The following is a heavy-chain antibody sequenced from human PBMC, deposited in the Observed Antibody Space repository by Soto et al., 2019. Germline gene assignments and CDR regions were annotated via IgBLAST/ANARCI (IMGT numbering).Heavy chain of an antibody. D-gene: IGHD6-19*01. CDR2: IIPILGIA. Sequence: QVQLVQSGAEVKKPGSSVKVSCKASGGTFSSYTISWVRQAPGQGLEWMGRIIPILGIANYAQKFQGRVTITADKSTSTAYMEQSSLTSEDTAVYYCARGVAGTLDYWGQGTLVTVSS. CDR1: GGTFSSYT. CDR3: ARGVAGTLDY. V-gene: IGHV1-69*02. J-gene: IGHJ4*02.